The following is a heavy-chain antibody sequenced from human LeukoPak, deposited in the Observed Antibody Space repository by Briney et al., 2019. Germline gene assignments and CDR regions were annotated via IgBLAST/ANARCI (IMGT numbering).Heavy chain of an antibody. CDR2: ISSSGSTI. V-gene: IGHV3-11*01. CDR1: GFTFSDYY. D-gene: IGHD4-11*01. J-gene: IGHJ6*03. Sequence: GGSLRLSCAASGFTFSDYYMSWIRQAPGKGLEWVSYISSSGSTIYYADSVKGRFTISRDNAKNSLYLQMNSLRAEDTAVYYCARSFAPDYLYYYYDMDVWGKGTTVTVSS. CDR3: ARSFAPDYLYYYYDMDV.